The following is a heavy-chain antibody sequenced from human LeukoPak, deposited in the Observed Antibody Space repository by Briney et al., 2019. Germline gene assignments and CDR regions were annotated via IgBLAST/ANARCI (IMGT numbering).Heavy chain of an antibody. V-gene: IGHV1-18*01. J-gene: IGHJ6*03. CDR2: INAYNGNT. D-gene: IGHD4-17*01. Sequence: ASVKVSCKASGYTFTSYGISWVRQAPGPGLEWMGLINAYNGNTNYAQKLQGRVTMTTDTSTSTAYMELRSLRSDDTAVYYCARDRTTVTLDDYYYMDVWGKGTTVTVSS. CDR1: GYTFTSYG. CDR3: ARDRTTVTLDDYYYMDV.